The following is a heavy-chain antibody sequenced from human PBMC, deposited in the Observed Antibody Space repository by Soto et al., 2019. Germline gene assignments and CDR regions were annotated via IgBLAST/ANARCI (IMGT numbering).Heavy chain of an antibody. CDR3: AKEWRSSTSYYYYYGMDV. Sequence: GGSLRLSCAASGFTFSSYWMHWVRQAPGKGLVWVSRINSDGSSTSYADSVKGRFTISRDNSKNTLYLQMNSLRAEDTAVYYCAKEWRSSTSYYYYYGMDVWGQGTTVTVSS. D-gene: IGHD2-2*01. J-gene: IGHJ6*02. V-gene: IGHV3-74*01. CDR1: GFTFSSYW. CDR2: INSDGSST.